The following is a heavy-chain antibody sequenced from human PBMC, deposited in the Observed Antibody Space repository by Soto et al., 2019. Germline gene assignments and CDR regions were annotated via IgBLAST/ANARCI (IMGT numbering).Heavy chain of an antibody. Sequence: EVQLVESGGGLVQPGGSPRLSCAASGFTFSSYWMSWVRQAPGKGLEWVANIKQDGSEKYYVDSVKGRFTISRDNAKNSLYLQMNSLRAEDTAVYYCERGRGCCTGCHNFDYWGQGTLVTVSS. D-gene: IGHD2-2*01. V-gene: IGHV3-7*01. CDR2: IKQDGSEK. CDR1: GFTFSSYW. CDR3: ERGRGCCTGCHNFDY. J-gene: IGHJ4*02.